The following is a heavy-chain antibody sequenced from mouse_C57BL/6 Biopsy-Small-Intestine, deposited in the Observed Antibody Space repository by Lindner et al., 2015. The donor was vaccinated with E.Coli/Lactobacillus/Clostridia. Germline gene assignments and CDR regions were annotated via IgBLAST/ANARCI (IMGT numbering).Heavy chain of an antibody. CDR1: GYTFTDYY. Sequence: VQLQESGPVLVKPGASVKMSCKASGYTFTDYYMNWVKQSHGKSLEWIGVIHPYNGGTSYNQKFKGKATLTVDKSSSTAYMELNSLTSEDSAVYYCARGGLGLYSFDFWGQGTTLTVSS. D-gene: IGHD4-1*01. CDR3: ARGGLGLYSFDF. CDR2: IHPYNGGT. V-gene: IGHV1-19*01. J-gene: IGHJ2*01.